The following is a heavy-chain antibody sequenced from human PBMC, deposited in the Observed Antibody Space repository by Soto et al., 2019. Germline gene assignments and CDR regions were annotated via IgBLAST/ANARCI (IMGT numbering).Heavy chain of an antibody. Sequence: ASVKVSFKASGYTFTSYDINWVRQATGQGLEWMGWMNPNSGNTGYAQKFQGRVTMTRNTSISTAYMELSSLRSEDTAVYYCARGWVLGYCSGGSCPPINNWFDPWGQGTLVTVSS. D-gene: IGHD2-15*01. J-gene: IGHJ5*02. CDR1: GYTFTSYD. CDR2: MNPNSGNT. CDR3: ARGWVLGYCSGGSCPPINNWFDP. V-gene: IGHV1-8*01.